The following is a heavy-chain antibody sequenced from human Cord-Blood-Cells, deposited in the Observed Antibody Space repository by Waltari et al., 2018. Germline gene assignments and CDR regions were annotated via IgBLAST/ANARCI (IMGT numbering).Heavy chain of an antibody. V-gene: IGHV1-18*01. D-gene: IGHD4-4*01. J-gene: IGHJ6*02. Sequence: QVQLVQSGAEVKKPGASVKVSCKASGYTFTSYGISWVRQAPGQGLEWMGWISAYNGNTNYAQKLQGRVTMTTDTSTSTAYMELRSRRSDDTAVYYCARDYSNYPRIYYYYGMDVWGQGTTVTVSS. CDR1: GYTFTSYG. CDR3: ARDYSNYPRIYYYYGMDV. CDR2: ISAYNGNT.